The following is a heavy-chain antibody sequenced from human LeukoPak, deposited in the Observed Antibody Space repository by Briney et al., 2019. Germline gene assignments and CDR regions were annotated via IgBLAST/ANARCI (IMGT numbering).Heavy chain of an antibody. D-gene: IGHD2-15*01. CDR2: ISYDGSNK. J-gene: IGHJ6*04. CDR1: GFTFSSYG. CDR3: AKDLEDIVVVVAATLTNYYYYGMDV. Sequence: PGGSLRLSCAASGFTFSSYGMHWVRQAPGKGLEWVAVISYDGSNKYYADSVKGRFTISRDNSKNTLYLQMNSLRAEDTAVYYCAKDLEDIVVVVAATLTNYYYYGMDVWGKGTTVTVSS. V-gene: IGHV3-30*18.